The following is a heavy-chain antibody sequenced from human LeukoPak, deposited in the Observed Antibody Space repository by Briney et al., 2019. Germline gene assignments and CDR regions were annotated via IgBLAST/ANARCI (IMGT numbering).Heavy chain of an antibody. CDR2: ISYDGSNK. J-gene: IGHJ4*02. D-gene: IGHD2-2*01. Sequence: GGSLRLSCAASGFTFSSYGMHWVRQAPGKGLEWVAVISYDGSNKYYADSVKGRFTISRDNSKNTLYLQINSLRAENTAVYYCAKDISRDIVVVPATFDYWGQGTLDTVSS. V-gene: IGHV3-30*18. CDR3: AKDISRDIVVVPATFDY. CDR1: GFTFSSYG.